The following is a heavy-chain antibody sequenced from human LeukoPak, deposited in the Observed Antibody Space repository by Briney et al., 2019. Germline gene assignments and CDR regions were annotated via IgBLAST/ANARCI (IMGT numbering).Heavy chain of an antibody. D-gene: IGHD6-13*01. CDR2: IYSGGST. CDR3: ARDILAAAFDY. V-gene: IGHV3-66*01. J-gene: IGHJ4*02. CDR1: GFTVSTNY. Sequence: GGSLRLSCAASGFTVSTNYMNWVRQAPGKGLEWVSVIYSGGSTYYADSVKGRFTISRDNSKNTLYLQMNSLRAEDAAVYYCARDILAAAFDYWGQGTLVTVSS.